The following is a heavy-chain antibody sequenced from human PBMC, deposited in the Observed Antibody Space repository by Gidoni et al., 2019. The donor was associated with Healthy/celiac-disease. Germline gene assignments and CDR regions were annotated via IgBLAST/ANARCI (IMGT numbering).Heavy chain of an antibody. CDR1: GFTFSSYA. D-gene: IGHD3-22*01. CDR2: ISSNGGST. Sequence: EVQLVESGGGLVQPGGSLRLSCSAAGFTFSSYAMHWVSQAPGKGLEYVSAISSNGGSTYYADSVKGRFTISRDNSKNTLYLQMSSLRAEDTAVYYCVKGDDYYDSSGYYYWGQGTLVTVSS. J-gene: IGHJ4*02. V-gene: IGHV3-64D*06. CDR3: VKGDDYYDSSGYYY.